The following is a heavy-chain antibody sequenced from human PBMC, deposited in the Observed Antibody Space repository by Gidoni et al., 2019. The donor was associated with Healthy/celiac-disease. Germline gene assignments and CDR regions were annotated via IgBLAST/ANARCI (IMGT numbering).Heavy chain of an antibody. D-gene: IGHD6-19*01. CDR3: AKLLVAGTNY. Sequence: EVQLLESGGGLVHPGGSLSPSCAASVFTFSSYAMSWVREAPGKGLELVSAISGGGGSTYYADSVKGRFTISRDNSKNTLYLQMNSLRAEDTAVYYCAKLLVAGTNYWGQGTLVTVSS. V-gene: IGHV3-23*01. CDR2: ISGGGGST. J-gene: IGHJ4*02. CDR1: VFTFSSYA.